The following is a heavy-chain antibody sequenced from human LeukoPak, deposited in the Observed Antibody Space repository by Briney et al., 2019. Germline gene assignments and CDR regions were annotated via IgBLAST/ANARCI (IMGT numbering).Heavy chain of an antibody. J-gene: IGHJ5*02. CDR2: IYSGDNT. V-gene: IGHV3-66*01. D-gene: IGHD5-18*01. Sequence: GGSLRLSCAASGFTLSSSYMTWVRQAPGKGLEWVSIIYSGDNTYCADSVKGRFTISRDNSKNTLYLQMNNLRAEDTAVYYCARGYIYGHNWFDPWGQGTLVTVSS. CDR1: GFTLSSSY. CDR3: ARGYIYGHNWFDP.